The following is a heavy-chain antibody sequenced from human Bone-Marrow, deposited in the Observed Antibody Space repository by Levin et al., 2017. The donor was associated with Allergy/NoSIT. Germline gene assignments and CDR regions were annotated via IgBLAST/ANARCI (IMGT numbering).Heavy chain of an antibody. D-gene: IGHD6-13*01. Sequence: GGSLRLSCVASGFIFSNSPMSWVRQTPGKGLEWVSGISASSAGTYYRDSVKGRFTISRDNSKNTLHLQMNSLRAEDTAVYYCAKEPPIATAVTGHYFDFWGQGTLITVSS. CDR3: AKEPPIATAVTGHYFDF. J-gene: IGHJ4*02. CDR1: GFIFSNSP. CDR2: ISASSAGT. V-gene: IGHV3-23*01.